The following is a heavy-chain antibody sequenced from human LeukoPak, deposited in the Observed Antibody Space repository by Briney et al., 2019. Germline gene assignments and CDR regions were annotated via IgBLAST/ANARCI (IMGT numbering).Heavy chain of an antibody. CDR2: ISSSSSYI. D-gene: IGHD6-19*01. CDR1: GFTFSSYS. CDR3: ARASRLRIAVAGQFFDY. Sequence: GGSLRLSCAASGFTFSSYSMNWVRQAPGKGLEWVSSISSSSSYIYYADSVKGRFTISRDNAKNSLYLQMNSLRAEDTAVYYCARASRLRIAVAGQFFDYWGQGTLVTVSS. V-gene: IGHV3-21*01. J-gene: IGHJ4*02.